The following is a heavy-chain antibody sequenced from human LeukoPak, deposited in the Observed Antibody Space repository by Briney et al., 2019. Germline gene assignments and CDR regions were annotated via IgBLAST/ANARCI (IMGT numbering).Heavy chain of an antibody. CDR3: TRRAFGVGGSYLLMDV. Sequence: GGSLRLSCGASGFIFNTYWMTWVRQASGKGLEWVGRIRSKANSYATAYAASVKGRFTISRDDSKNTAYLQMNSLKTEDTAVYYCTRRAFGVGGSYLLMDVWGKGTTVTVSS. J-gene: IGHJ6*04. CDR1: GFIFNTYW. CDR2: IRSKANSYAT. V-gene: IGHV3-73*01. D-gene: IGHD1-26*01.